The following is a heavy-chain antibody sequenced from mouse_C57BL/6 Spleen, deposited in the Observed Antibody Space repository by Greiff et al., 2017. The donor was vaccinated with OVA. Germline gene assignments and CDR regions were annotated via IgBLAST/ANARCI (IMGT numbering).Heavy chain of an antibody. V-gene: IGHV3-6*01. CDR1: GYSITSGYY. CDR2: ISYDGSN. D-gene: IGHD1-1*01. Sequence: VQLKQSGPGLVKPSQSLSLTCSVTGYSITSGYYWNWIRQFPGNKLEWMGYISYDGSNNYNPSLKNRISITRDTSKNQFFLKLNSVTTEDTATYYCASLRYGAMDYWGQGTSVTVSS. CDR3: ASLRYGAMDY. J-gene: IGHJ4*01.